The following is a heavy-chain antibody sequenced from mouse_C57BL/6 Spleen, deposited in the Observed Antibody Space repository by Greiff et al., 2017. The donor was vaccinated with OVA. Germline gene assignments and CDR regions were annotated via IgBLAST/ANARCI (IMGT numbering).Heavy chain of an antibody. CDR3: ARRGALTGFAY. V-gene: IGHV1-80*01. D-gene: IGHD4-1*01. Sequence: QVQLKESGAELVKPGASVKISCKASGYAFSSYWMNWVKQRPGKGLEWIGQIYPGDGDTNYNGKFKGKATLTADKSSSTAYMQLSSLTSEDSAVYFCARRGALTGFAYWGQGTLVTVSA. CDR2: IYPGDGDT. CDR1: GYAFSSYW. J-gene: IGHJ3*01.